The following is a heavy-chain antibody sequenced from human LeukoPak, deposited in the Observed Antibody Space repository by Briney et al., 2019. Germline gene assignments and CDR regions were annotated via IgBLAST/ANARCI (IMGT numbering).Heavy chain of an antibody. CDR1: GFTFSSYA. D-gene: IGHD4-17*01. J-gene: IGHJ3*02. Sequence: GGSLSLSCPASGFTFSSYAISWVRQAPGKGVEGVSAISGSGGSTYYADSVKGRFTISRDNSKNTLYLQMNSQRAKDTAVYYCAKENYGDCVDAFDIWGQGTMVTVSS. CDR2: ISGSGGST. CDR3: AKENYGDCVDAFDI. V-gene: IGHV3-23*01.